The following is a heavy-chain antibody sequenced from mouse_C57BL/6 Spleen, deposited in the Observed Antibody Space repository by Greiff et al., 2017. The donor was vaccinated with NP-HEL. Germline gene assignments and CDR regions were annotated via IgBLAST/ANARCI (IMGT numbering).Heavy chain of an antibody. CDR2: INPSSGYT. CDR1: GYTFTSYT. Sequence: VQLQQSGAELARPGASVKMSCKASGYTFTSYTMHWVKQRPGQGLEWIGYINPSSGYTKYNQKFKDKATLTADKYSSTAYMQLSSLTSDDSAVYYCASPYCYGPYSFDYWGQGTTLTVSS. CDR3: ASPYCYGPYSFDY. J-gene: IGHJ2*01. V-gene: IGHV1-4*01. D-gene: IGHD1-1*01.